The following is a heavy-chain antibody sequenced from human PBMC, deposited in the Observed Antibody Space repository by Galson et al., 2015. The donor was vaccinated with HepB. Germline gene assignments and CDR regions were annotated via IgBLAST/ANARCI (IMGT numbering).Heavy chain of an antibody. Sequence: SVKVSCKASGYTFTSYYMHWVRQAPGQGLEWMGIINPSGVSTSYAQKFQGRVTMTRDTSTSTVYMELSSLRSDDTAVYYCARDPRVYDSSGYYYFDYWGQGTLVTVSS. D-gene: IGHD3-22*01. CDR1: GYTFTSYY. V-gene: IGHV1-46*01. CDR2: INPSGVST. CDR3: ARDPRVYDSSGYYYFDY. J-gene: IGHJ4*02.